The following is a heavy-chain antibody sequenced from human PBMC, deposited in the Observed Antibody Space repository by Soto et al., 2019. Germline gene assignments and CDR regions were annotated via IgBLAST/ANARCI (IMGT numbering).Heavy chain of an antibody. CDR1: GFTFSSYS. J-gene: IGHJ3*02. CDR3: ARESYDSSGYYQDGAFDI. V-gene: IGHV3-21*01. CDR2: ISSSSSYI. Sequence: PGGSLRLSCAASGFTFSSYSMNWVRQAPGKGLEWVSSISSSSSYIYYADSVKGRFTISRDNAKNSLYLQMNSLRAEDTAVYYCARESYDSSGYYQDGAFDIWGQGTMVTVSS. D-gene: IGHD3-22*01.